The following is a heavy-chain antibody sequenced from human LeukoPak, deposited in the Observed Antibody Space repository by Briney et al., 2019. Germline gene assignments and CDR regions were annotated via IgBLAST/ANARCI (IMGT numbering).Heavy chain of an antibody. D-gene: IGHD3-22*01. V-gene: IGHV3-23*01. CDR3: ARTGDSSGYYPFDY. CDR1: GFTFSSYA. Sequence: GGSLRLSCAATGFTFSSYAMSWVRQAPGKGLEWVSGISGSGGSTYYADSVKGRFTISRDNSKNTLYLQMNSLRAEDTAVYYCARTGDSSGYYPFDYWGQGTLVTVSS. CDR2: ISGSGGST. J-gene: IGHJ4*02.